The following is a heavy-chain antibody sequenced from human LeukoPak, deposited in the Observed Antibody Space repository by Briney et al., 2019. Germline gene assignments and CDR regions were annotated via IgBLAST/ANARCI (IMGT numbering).Heavy chain of an antibody. CDR1: GFTFRSYA. CDR2: ISYDGSNK. J-gene: IGHJ6*02. CDR3: ARVHYWVSVIYGMDV. V-gene: IGHV3-30-3*01. Sequence: PGGSLRLSCAASGFTFRSYAMHWVRQAPGKGLEWVAVISYDGSNKYYADSVKGRFTISRDNSKNTLYLQMNSLRAEDTAVYYCARVHYWVSVIYGMDVWGQGTTVTVSS. D-gene: IGHD2-15*01.